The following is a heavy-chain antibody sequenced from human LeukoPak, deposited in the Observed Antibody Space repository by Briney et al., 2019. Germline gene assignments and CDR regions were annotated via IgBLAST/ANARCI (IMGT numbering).Heavy chain of an antibody. J-gene: IGHJ4*02. V-gene: IGHV4-30-2*01. CDR1: GGSISSGGYY. CDR3: ARDAGAFGDPNKSIAAAGLDY. Sequence: SETLSLTCTVSGGSISSGGYYWSWIRQPPGKGLEWIGYIYHSGSTYYNPSLKSRVTISVDRSKNQFSLKLSSVTAADTAVYYCARDAGAFGDPNKSIAAAGLDYWGQGTLVTVSS. CDR2: IYHSGST. D-gene: IGHD6-13*01.